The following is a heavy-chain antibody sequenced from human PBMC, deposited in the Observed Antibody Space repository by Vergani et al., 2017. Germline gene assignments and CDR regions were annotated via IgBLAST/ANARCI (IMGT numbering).Heavy chain of an antibody. J-gene: IGHJ4*02. CDR2: VFHSGSA. D-gene: IGHD2-2*01. CDR3: ARGRTRAVRY. Sequence: QVQLQESGPGLVKPSETLSLTCSVSGYSISRGYYWGWIRQPPGKGLEWIATVFHSGSAYYNPSLRRRVTISVETSKNQFSLKLSSVTAADTAVYYCARGRTRAVRYWGQGTLVTVSS. CDR1: GYSISRGYY. V-gene: IGHV4-38-2*02.